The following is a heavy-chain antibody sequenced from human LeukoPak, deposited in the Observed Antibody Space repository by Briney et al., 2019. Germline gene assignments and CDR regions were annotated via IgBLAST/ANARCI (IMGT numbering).Heavy chain of an antibody. J-gene: IGHJ6*03. CDR2: IYLDGSRA. V-gene: IGHV3-7*03. D-gene: IGHD1-1*01. CDR3: ARVLRLERPYYYYYMDV. CDR1: GFTFTNYW. Sequence: PGGSLRLSCAVSGFTFTNYWMSWARQSPGKGLEWVANIYLDGSRAYYVDSVKGRFTISRDNAKNSLYLQMNSLRAEDTALYHCARVLRLERPYYYYYMDVWGKGTTVTISS.